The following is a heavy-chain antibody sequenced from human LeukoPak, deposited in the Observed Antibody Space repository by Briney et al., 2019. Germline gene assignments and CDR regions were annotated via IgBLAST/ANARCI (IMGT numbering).Heavy chain of an antibody. J-gene: IGHJ3*01. D-gene: IGHD2-15*01. Sequence: SETLSLTCTVSGGSISSSNYYWGWIRQPPGKGLEWIGTIYYSGSTYYNPSLKSRVTISVVTSKNQFSLKLSSVTAADTAVYYWARQFPNATDGFDLWGQGTMVTVSS. CDR2: IYYSGST. CDR1: GGSISSSNYY. CDR3: ARQFPNATDGFDL. V-gene: IGHV4-39*01.